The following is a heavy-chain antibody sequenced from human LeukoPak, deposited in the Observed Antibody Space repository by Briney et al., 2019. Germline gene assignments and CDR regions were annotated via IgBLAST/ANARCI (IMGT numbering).Heavy chain of an antibody. CDR2: INHSGST. J-gene: IGHJ3*02. Sequence: SETLSLTCAVYGGSFSGYYWSWIRQPPGKGLEWIGEINHSGSTNYNPSLKSRVTISVDTSKNQFSPKLSSVTAADTAVYYCARRSRVLRYFDWLLPNDAFDIWGQGTMVTVSS. CDR1: GGSFSGYY. CDR3: ARRSRVLRYFDWLLPNDAFDI. D-gene: IGHD3-9*01. V-gene: IGHV4-34*01.